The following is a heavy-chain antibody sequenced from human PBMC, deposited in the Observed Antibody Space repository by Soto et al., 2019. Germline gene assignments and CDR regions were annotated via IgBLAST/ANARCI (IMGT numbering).Heavy chain of an antibody. V-gene: IGHV3-23*01. D-gene: IGHD3-22*01. CDR1: GFTFSSYA. CDR2: ISGSGGST. CDR3: AKGGGYYDSSGYYPLFDY. Sequence: PVGSLRLSCAASGFTFSSYAMSWVRQAPGKGLEWVSAISGSGGSTYYADSVKGRFTISRDNSKNTLYLQMNSLRAEDTAVYYCAKGGGYYDSSGYYPLFDYWGQGTLVTVSS. J-gene: IGHJ4*02.